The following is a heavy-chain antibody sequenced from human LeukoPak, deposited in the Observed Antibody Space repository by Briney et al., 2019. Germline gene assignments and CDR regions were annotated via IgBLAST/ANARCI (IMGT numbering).Heavy chain of an antibody. Sequence: ASVKVSCKASGYTFTGYYMHWVRQAPGQGLEWMGRINPNSGGTNYAQKFQGRVTMTRDTSISTAYMELSRLRSDDTAVYYCARSLPDHYYDSSGYYGWFDPRGQGTLVTVSS. D-gene: IGHD3-22*01. CDR2: INPNSGGT. V-gene: IGHV1-2*06. J-gene: IGHJ5*02. CDR1: GYTFTGYY. CDR3: ARSLPDHYYDSSGYYGWFDP.